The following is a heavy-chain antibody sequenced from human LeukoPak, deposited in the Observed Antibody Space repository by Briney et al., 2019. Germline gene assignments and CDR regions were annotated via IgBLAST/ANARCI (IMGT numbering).Heavy chain of an antibody. V-gene: IGHV4-38-2*02. CDR2: IYHSGST. J-gene: IGHJ3*02. CDR3: AREGEVPQLDAFDI. D-gene: IGHD6-13*01. Sequence: SETLSLTCAVSGYSISSGYYWGWIRQPPGKGLKWIGSIYHSGSTYYNPSLKSRVTISVDTSKNQFSLKLSSVTAADTAVYYCAREGEVPQLDAFDIWGQGTMVTVSS. CDR1: GYSISSGYY.